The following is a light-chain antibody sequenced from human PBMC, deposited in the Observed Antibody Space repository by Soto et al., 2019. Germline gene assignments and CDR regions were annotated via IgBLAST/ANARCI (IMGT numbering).Light chain of an antibody. Sequence: QSALTQPASVSGSPGQSITISCTGTSSDVGGYNYVSWYQHHPGKAPKLMIYDVSSRPSGVSNRFSGSKSGNTASLTISGLQPEDEADYYCCSDTTSNTRQIVFGTGTQVTVL. V-gene: IGLV2-14*03. J-gene: IGLJ1*01. CDR3: CSDTTSNTRQIV. CDR2: DVS. CDR1: SSDVGGYNY.